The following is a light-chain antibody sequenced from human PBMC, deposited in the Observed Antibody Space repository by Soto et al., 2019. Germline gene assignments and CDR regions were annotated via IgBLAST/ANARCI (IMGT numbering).Light chain of an antibody. V-gene: IGLV1-44*01. CDR1: SSNIGRNT. Sequence: QSVLTQPPSASETPEQRVTISCSGNSSNIGRNTVNWYQHLPGTTPKLLIYNNYQRPSGVPDRFSASKPGTSASLAISGLQSEDEADYYCAAWDDSVKTLLFGGGTKLTVL. CDR2: NNY. CDR3: AAWDDSVKTLL. J-gene: IGLJ2*01.